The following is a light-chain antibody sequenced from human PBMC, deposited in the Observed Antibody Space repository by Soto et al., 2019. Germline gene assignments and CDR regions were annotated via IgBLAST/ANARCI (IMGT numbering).Light chain of an antibody. V-gene: IGLV2-8*01. CDR3: SSYAGRDIWV. J-gene: IGLJ3*02. Sequence: QSALTQPPSASGARGQSVTISCTGTSVDINYVSWFQQHPGKAPKLIICEVTKRPSRVPDRFSGSKSGNTASLTVSGPQDDDEADHYCSSYAGRDIWVFGGGTKLTVL. CDR2: EVT. CDR1: SVDINY.